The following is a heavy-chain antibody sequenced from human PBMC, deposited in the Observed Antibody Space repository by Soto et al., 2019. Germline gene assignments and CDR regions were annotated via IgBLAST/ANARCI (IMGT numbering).Heavy chain of an antibody. J-gene: IGHJ4*02. CDR2: ISYDGSNK. V-gene: IGHV3-30*18. D-gene: IGHD6-19*01. CDR3: AKVRFGSGWYREGYYFDY. CDR1: GFTFSSYG. Sequence: GGSLRLSCAASGFTFSSYGMHWVRQAPGKGLEWVAVISYDGSNKYYADSVKGRFTISRDNSKNTLYLQMNSLRAEDTAVYYCAKVRFGSGWYREGYYFDYWGQGTLVTVSS.